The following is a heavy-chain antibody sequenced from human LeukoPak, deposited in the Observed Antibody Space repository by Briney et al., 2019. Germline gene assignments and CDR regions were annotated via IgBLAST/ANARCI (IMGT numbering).Heavy chain of an antibody. J-gene: IGHJ4*02. CDR3: ARARQLGRPALDY. Sequence: GGSLKLSCAASGFTFNTFWMHWVRQAPGKGLVWVSSINSDGSSTQYTDSVKGRFTNSKDNAKNSLYLQMNSLRAEDTAVYYCARARQLGRPALDYWGQGTLVTVSS. V-gene: IGHV3-74*03. CDR1: GFTFNTFW. CDR2: INSDGSST. D-gene: IGHD6-6*01.